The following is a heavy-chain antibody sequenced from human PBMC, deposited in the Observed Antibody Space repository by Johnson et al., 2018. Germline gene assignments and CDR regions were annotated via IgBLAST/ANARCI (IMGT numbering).Heavy chain of an antibody. Sequence: VQLVESGGGLVQPGGSLRLSCVASGFTFSSCAMTWVRQAPGKGLEWLSSISESGSSTYYAGSVKGRFIISRDNSKNTLYLQMNSLRAEDTAVYYCAKDGHHVPRYYYYYLDVWGKGTTVTVS. CDR3: AKDGHHVPRYYYYYLDV. CDR1: GFTFSSCA. J-gene: IGHJ6*03. CDR2: ISESGSST. V-gene: IGHV3-23*04. D-gene: IGHD3-16*01.